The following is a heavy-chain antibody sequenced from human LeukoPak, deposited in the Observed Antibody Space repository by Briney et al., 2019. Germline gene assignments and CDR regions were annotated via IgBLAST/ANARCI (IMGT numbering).Heavy chain of an antibody. CDR1: GFTFSSYG. CDR2: ISYDGSNE. V-gene: IGHV3-30*18. D-gene: IGHD3-22*01. CDR3: AKGTDSSGYYTAGY. J-gene: IGHJ4*02. Sequence: PGRSLRLSCAASGFTFSSYGMHWVRQAPGKGLEWVAVISYDGSNEYYADSVKGRFTISRDNSKNTLYLQMNSLRAEDTAVYYCAKGTDSSGYYTAGYWGQGTLVTVSS.